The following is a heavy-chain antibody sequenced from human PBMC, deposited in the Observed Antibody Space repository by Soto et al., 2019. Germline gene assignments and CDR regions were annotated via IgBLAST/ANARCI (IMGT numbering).Heavy chain of an antibody. CDR3: ARVVGGSGWQDNAYDI. D-gene: IGHD6-19*01. CDR1: GYTFTSYY. V-gene: IGHV1-46*01. CDR2: INPSGGST. J-gene: IGHJ3*02. Sequence: ASVKVSCKAAGYTFTSYYMHWVRQAPGQGLEWMGIINPSGGSTSYAQKFQGRVTMTRDTSTSTVYMELSSLRSEDTALYYCARVVGGSGWQDNAYDIWGKGTMVTVSS.